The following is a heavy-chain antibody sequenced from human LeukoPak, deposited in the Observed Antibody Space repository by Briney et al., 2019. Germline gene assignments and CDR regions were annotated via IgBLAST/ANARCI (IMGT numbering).Heavy chain of an antibody. CDR2: IYTSGST. D-gene: IGHD5-24*01. J-gene: IGHJ4*02. CDR1: GGSISSYY. Sequence: PSETLSLTCTVSGGSISSYYWSWIRQPAGKGLEWIGRIYTSGSTNYNPSLKSRVTMSVDTSKNQFSLKLSSVTAADTAVYYCASTGNVEMATIFDYWGQGTLVTVSS. V-gene: IGHV4-4*07. CDR3: ASTGNVEMATIFDY.